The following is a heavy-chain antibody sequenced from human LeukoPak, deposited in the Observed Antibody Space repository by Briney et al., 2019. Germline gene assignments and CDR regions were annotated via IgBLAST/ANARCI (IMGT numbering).Heavy chain of an antibody. J-gene: IGHJ4*02. D-gene: IGHD5-12*01. CDR1: GFTFGSYS. V-gene: IGHV3-21*01. CDR3: ARDSRVATMAVAIDY. CDR2: ISSSSSYI. Sequence: EPGGSLRLSCAASGFTFGSYSMNWVRQAPGKGLEWVSSISSSSSYIYYADSVKGRFTISRDNAKNSLYLQMNSLRAEDTAVYYCARDSRVATMAVAIDYWGQGTLVTVSS.